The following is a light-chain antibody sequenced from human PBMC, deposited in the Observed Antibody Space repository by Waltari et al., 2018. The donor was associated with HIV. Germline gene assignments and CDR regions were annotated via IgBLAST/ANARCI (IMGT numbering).Light chain of an antibody. CDR3: QVWDSRGV. CDR2: DDY. Sequence: SYVLTHPPSVSVAPGQTARISCGVNNLEPKDVHLYPQKPAQAPVLVVYDDYDRPSGIPERFSGSNSGNTATLTISRVEAGDEADYYCQVWDSRGVFGGGTKLTVL. J-gene: IGLJ3*02. V-gene: IGLV3-21*02. CDR1: NLEPKD.